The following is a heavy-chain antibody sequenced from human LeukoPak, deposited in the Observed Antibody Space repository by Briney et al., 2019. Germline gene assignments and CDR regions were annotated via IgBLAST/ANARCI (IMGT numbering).Heavy chain of an antibody. V-gene: IGHV3-48*03. CDR1: GFTFSSFE. J-gene: IGHJ4*02. D-gene: IGHD6-13*01. CDR3: ARDFIAAAGIDY. CDR2: ISSGGGAI. Sequence: GGSLRLSCPASGFTFSSFEMNWVGQAAGKGLEGVSYISSGGGAIYYPDSVKGRFTISRDNARNSLYLQMNSLRAEDTAVYYCARDFIAAAGIDYWGQGTLVTVSS.